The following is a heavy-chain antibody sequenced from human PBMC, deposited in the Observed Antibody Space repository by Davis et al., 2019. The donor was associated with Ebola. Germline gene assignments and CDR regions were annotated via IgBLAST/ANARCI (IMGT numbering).Heavy chain of an antibody. V-gene: IGHV4-59*01. CDR2: IYYRGDT. CDR1: GGSISSYY. J-gene: IGHJ4*02. D-gene: IGHD3-10*01. Sequence: MPSETLSLTCTVSGGSISSYYWSWIRQPPGKGLEWIGYIYYRGDTNYNPSLKSRVTISLDTSNSQLSLKLTSVTAADTAVYYCASSYGAGSYWYFEHWGQGTLITVSS. CDR3: ASSYGAGSYWYFEH.